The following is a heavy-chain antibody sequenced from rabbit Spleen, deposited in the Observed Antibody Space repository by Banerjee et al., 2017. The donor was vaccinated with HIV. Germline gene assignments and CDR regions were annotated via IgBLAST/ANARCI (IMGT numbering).Heavy chain of an antibody. Sequence: QEQLVESGGGLVKPGASLTLTCKASGIDFSRGYDMCWVRLAPGKGLEWIGCVFTGNVKTYYASWVNGRFTISSHNAQNTLYLQLNSLTAADTATYFCVRDRADIGGDYGPYYFDLWGQGTLVTVS. V-gene: IGHV1S43*01. J-gene: IGHJ4*01. CDR1: GIDFSRGYD. CDR3: VRDRADIGGDYGPYYFDL. CDR2: VFTGNVKT. D-gene: IGHD2-1*01.